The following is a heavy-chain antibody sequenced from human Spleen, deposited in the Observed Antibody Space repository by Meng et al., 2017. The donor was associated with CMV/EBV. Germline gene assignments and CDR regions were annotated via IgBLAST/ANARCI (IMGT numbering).Heavy chain of an antibody. D-gene: IGHD3-22*01. V-gene: IGHV3-21*01. CDR1: GFTFSSYN. CDR2: ITSGSGHI. CDR3: TRRNFDGSGHSYDY. Sequence: GESLKISCAASGFTFSSYNMNWVRQAPRKGLEWVSSITSGSGHIYYADSVKGRFTISRDNANNSLYLQMNYVRVEDTAVYYCTRRNFDGSGHSYDYWGQGTLVTVSS. J-gene: IGHJ4*01.